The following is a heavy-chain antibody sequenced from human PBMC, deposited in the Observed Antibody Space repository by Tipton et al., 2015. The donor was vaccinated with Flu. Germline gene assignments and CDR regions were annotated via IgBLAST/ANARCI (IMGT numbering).Heavy chain of an antibody. Sequence: TLSLTCTVSGGPIISGGDYWSWIRQHPGKGLEWIGHIYYIGNTNYNPSLKSRVTISMDTSKSQFSLKLSSMTAADTAVYYCARRDYSNYVSDPKNWFDPWGQGTLVTVSS. J-gene: IGHJ5*02. V-gene: IGHV4-31*03. CDR1: GGPIISGGDY. CDR3: ARRDYSNYVSDPKNWFDP. CDR2: IYYIGNT. D-gene: IGHD4-11*01.